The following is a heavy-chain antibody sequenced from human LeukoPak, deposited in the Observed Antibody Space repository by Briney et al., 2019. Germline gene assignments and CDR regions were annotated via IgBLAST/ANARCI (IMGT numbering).Heavy chain of an antibody. J-gene: IGHJ4*02. D-gene: IGHD3-3*01. CDR3: AKDYRPHDFWSGLVDY. Sequence: GGSLRLSCAASGFTFSSYAMTWVRQAPGKGLEWVSDINGSGGRTNYADSVKGRFTISRDNSKNTLYLQMNSLRAEDTAVYYCAKDYRPHDFWSGLVDYWGQGTLVTVSS. V-gene: IGHV3-23*01. CDR1: GFTFSSYA. CDR2: INGSGGRT.